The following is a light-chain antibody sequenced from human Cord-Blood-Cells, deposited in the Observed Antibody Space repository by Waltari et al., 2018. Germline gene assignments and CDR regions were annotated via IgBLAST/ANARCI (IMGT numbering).Light chain of an antibody. CDR3: CSYAGSSTWV. CDR1: SSDVGSYNL. J-gene: IGLJ3*02. Sequence: QSALTQPASVSGSPGQSITISCTGTSSDVGSYNLVSWYQQHPGKAPKLMIYEVSKRPSGVCNRFSGAKSGNTASLTISGLQAEDEADYYCCSYAGSSTWVVGGGTKLTVL. V-gene: IGLV2-23*02. CDR2: EVS.